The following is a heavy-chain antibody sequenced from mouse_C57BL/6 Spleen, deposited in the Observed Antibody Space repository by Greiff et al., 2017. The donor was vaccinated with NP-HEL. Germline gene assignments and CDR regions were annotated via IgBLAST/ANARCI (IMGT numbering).Heavy chain of an antibody. Sequence: QVQLKESGAELVRPGASVTLSCKASGYTFTDYEMHWVKQTPVHGLEWIGAIDPETGGTAYNQKFKGKAILTADKSSSTAYMELRSLTSEDSAVYYCTRGWDYFAYWGQGTLVTVSA. CDR1: GYTFTDYE. CDR3: TRGWDYFAY. J-gene: IGHJ3*01. CDR2: IDPETGGT. D-gene: IGHD4-1*01. V-gene: IGHV1-15*01.